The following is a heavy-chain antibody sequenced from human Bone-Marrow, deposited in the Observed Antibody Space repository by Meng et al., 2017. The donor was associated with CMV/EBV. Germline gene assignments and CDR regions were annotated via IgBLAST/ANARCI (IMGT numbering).Heavy chain of an antibody. CDR1: GFTFSSYS. CDR2: IKQDGSEK. J-gene: IGHJ4*02. V-gene: IGHV3-7*01. CDR3: ARDTVVGVDY. D-gene: IGHD1-26*01. Sequence: GGSLRLSCAASGFTFSSYSMNWVRQAPGKGLEWVANIKQDGSEKFYVESVKGRFTISRDNAKNSLYLQMNSLRAEDTAVYYCARDTVVGVDYWGQGTLVTVSS.